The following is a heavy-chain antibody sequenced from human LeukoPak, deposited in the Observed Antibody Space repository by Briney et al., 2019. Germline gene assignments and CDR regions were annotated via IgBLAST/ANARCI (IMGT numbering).Heavy chain of an antibody. Sequence: SETLSLTCTVSGGSISGSDYYWGWVRQPPGKGLEWIGSVYYTGSTYYNPSLKRRVSISVDTSKTQFSLKLSSVTAADTAVYYCARQDYADAFDNWGQGTLVTVSS. CDR2: VYYTGST. J-gene: IGHJ4*02. V-gene: IGHV4-39*01. CDR3: ARQDYADAFDN. CDR1: GGSISGSDYY. D-gene: IGHD4-17*01.